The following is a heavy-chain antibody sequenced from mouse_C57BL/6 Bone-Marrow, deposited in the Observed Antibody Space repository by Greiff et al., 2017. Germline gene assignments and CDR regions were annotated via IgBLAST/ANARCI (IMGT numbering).Heavy chain of an antibody. J-gene: IGHJ3*01. Sequence: QVHVKQPGAELVKPGASVKLSCKASGYTFTSYWMHWVKQRPGQGLEWIGMIHPNSGSTNYNEKFKSKATLTVDKSSSTAYMQLSSLTSEDSAVYYCALLVFAYWGQGTLVTVSA. CDR2: IHPNSGST. CDR1: GYTFTSYW. CDR3: ALLVFAY. V-gene: IGHV1-64*01. D-gene: IGHD2-10*01.